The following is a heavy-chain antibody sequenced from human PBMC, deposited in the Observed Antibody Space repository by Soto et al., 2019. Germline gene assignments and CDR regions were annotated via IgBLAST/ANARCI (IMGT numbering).Heavy chain of an antibody. V-gene: IGHV3-30*03. D-gene: IGHD6-13*01. CDR1: GFTFSSYG. J-gene: IGHJ5*02. CDR3: ATVRAAAGTGNCFDP. CDR2: ISHDGSNK. Sequence: GGSLRLSCAVSGFTFSSYGMHWVRQAPGKGLEWVAVISHDGSNKYYADSVKGRFTISRDNSKNTLYLQMNSLRAEDTAVYYCATVRAAAGTGNCFDPWGQGTQVTVSS.